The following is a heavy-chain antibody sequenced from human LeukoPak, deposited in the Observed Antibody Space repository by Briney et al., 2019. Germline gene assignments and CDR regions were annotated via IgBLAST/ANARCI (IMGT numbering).Heavy chain of an antibody. CDR1: GFTFSDYY. D-gene: IGHD6-19*01. V-gene: IGHV3-11*01. CDR2: ISSSGSTI. J-gene: IGHJ4*02. Sequence: GGSLRLSCAASGFTFSDYYMSWIRQAPGKGLEWVSYISSSGSTIYYADSVKGRFTISRDNAKNSLYLQMNSLRAEDTAVCYCARDHKSRYSSGWYPDYWGQGTLVTVSS. CDR3: ARDHKSRYSSGWYPDY.